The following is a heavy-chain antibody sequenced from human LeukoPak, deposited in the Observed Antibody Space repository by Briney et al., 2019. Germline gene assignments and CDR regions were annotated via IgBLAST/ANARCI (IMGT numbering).Heavy chain of an antibody. D-gene: IGHD3-16*02. Sequence: GGSLRLSCAASGFNIRSHGMHWVRQAPGKGLEWLAVIWYNGNTKYYADSVKGRFTVSRDDSQNTLHLQMDSLRAEDTAVYYCVSADIWGNYRTDSWGHEALVVVSS. CDR1: GFNIRSHG. CDR3: VSADIWGNYRTDS. V-gene: IGHV3-33*01. CDR2: IWYNGNTK. J-gene: IGHJ5*01.